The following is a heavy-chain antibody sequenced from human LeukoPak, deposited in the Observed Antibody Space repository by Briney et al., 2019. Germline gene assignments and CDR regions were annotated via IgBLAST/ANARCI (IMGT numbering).Heavy chain of an antibody. D-gene: IGHD3-10*01. CDR1: GYTFTGYY. CDR3: ASAYDYYGSGSYGS. CDR2: INPNSGGT. Sequence: ASVKVSCKASGYTFTGYYMHWVRQAPGQGLEWMGWINPNSGGTNYAQKFQGWVTMTRDTSISTAYMELSSLRSEDTAVYYCASAYDYYGSGSYGSWGQGTLVTVSS. J-gene: IGHJ5*02. V-gene: IGHV1-2*04.